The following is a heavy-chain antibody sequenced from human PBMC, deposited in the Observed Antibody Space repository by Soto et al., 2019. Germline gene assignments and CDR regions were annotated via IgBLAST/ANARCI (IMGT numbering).Heavy chain of an antibody. D-gene: IGHD6-19*01. Sequence: EVQLLESGGGLVQPGRSLRLSCAASGFTFSSYAMNWVRQAPGKGLEWVSDMSGTGGSTYYADSVKGRFTISRDNPKNTLFLQMNRLRVEDTAVFYCAKARFSSGWSPSYFDYWGQGTLVTVSS. CDR1: GFTFSSYA. V-gene: IGHV3-23*01. J-gene: IGHJ4*02. CDR3: AKARFSSGWSPSYFDY. CDR2: MSGTGGST.